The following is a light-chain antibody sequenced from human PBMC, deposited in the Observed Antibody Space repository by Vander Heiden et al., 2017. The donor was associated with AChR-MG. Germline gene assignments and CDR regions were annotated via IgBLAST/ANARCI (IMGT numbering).Light chain of an antibody. V-gene: IGKV3-11*01. CDR1: QGVRSY. CDR2: DAS. Sequence: VSTQPPATLSVSPGERATLSCRASQGVRSYLAWYQQKPGQAPRLLIYDASNRDTGIPARFSGSGSGTDFTLTISSLEPEDFAVYYCQQHSNWPITFGQGTRLEIK. CDR3: QQHSNWPIT. J-gene: IGKJ5*01.